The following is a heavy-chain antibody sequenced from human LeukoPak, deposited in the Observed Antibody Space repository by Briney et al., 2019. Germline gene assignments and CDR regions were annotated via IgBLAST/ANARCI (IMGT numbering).Heavy chain of an antibody. Sequence: PSETLSLTCAVSGYPISSGHYWGWIRQPPGKALEWIGSIYHSGSTYYNPSLKSRVTISVDTSKNQFSLKLSSVTAADTAVYYCARLYYSYGIMDFDYWGQGTLVTVSS. J-gene: IGHJ4*02. V-gene: IGHV4-38-2*01. CDR1: GYPISSGHY. CDR3: ARLYYSYGIMDFDY. CDR2: IYHSGST. D-gene: IGHD5-18*01.